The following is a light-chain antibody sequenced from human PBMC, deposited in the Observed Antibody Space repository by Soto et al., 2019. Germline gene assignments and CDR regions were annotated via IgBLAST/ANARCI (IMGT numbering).Light chain of an antibody. Sequence: IQMTQSPSSLSASIGDRVTITCRASQGISNELGWYQQRPGKAPKVLIYGASNLQSGVPSRFNGCASGTDFTLTISSLQPEDFATYYCLQDYTYPWTFGQGAKVDMK. CDR3: LQDYTYPWT. J-gene: IGKJ1*01. V-gene: IGKV1-6*01. CDR2: GAS. CDR1: QGISNE.